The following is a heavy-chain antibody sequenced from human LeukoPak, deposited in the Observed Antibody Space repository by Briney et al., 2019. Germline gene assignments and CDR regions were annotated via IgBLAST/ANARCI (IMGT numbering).Heavy chain of an antibody. CDR2: ISWNSGSI. Sequence: GGSLRLSCAASGFTFDDYAMHWVRQAPGKGLEWVSGISWNSGSIGYADSVKGRFTISRDNATNSLYLQMNSLRAEDTALYYCAKGLHGDYDMSFWGQGTLVTVSS. CDR3: AKGLHGDYDMSF. CDR1: GFTFDDYA. J-gene: IGHJ4*02. V-gene: IGHV3-9*01. D-gene: IGHD4-17*01.